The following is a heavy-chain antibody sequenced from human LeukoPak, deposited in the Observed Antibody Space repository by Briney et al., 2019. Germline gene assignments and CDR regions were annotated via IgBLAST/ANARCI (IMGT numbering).Heavy chain of an antibody. CDR2: IYYSGST. CDR3: ARLGAVAGPYYYYYYGMDV. Sequence: PSETLSLTCTVSGGSISSGGYYWSWIRQPPGKGLEWIGYIYYSGSTNYNPSLKSRVTISVDTSKNQFSLKLSSVTAADTAVYYCARLGAVAGPYYYYYYGMDVWGQGTTVTVSS. V-gene: IGHV4-61*08. CDR1: GGSISSGGYY. D-gene: IGHD6-19*01. J-gene: IGHJ6*02.